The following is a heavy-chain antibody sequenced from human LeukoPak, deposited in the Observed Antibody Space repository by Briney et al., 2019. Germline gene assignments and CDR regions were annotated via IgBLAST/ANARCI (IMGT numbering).Heavy chain of an antibody. CDR1: GGSISSGGYY. CDR2: IYYSGST. Sequence: SQTLSLTCTVSGGSISSGGYYWSWIRQHPGKGLEWIGYIYYSGSTYYNPSLKSRVTISVDTSKNQFSLKLSSVTAADTAVYYCALSSGYYDDAFDIWGQGTMVTVFS. V-gene: IGHV4-31*03. CDR3: ALSSGYYDDAFDI. J-gene: IGHJ3*02. D-gene: IGHD3-22*01.